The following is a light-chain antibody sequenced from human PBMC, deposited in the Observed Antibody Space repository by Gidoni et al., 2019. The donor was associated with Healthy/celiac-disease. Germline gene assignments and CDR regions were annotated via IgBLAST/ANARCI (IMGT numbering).Light chain of an antibody. CDR3: QQSYSTLLT. V-gene: IGKV1-39*01. J-gene: IGKJ4*01. CDR2: AAS. CDR1: QSISSY. Sequence: DIQMTQSPSSLSASVGDRVTITFRASQSISSYLNWYQQKPGKAPKLLIYAASSLQRGVPSRFSGSGSGTDFTLTISSLQPEDFATYYCQQSYSTLLTFGGGTKVEIK.